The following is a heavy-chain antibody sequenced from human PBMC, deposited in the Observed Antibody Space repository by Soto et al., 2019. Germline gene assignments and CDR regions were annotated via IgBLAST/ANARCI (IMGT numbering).Heavy chain of an antibody. Sequence: SETLSLTCAVYGGSFSGYYWSWIRQPPGKGLEWIGEINHSGSTNYNSSHKSRVTISVDTSKNQFSLKLSSVTAADTVVYYCARGRYCSSTSCAISMGWFDPWGQGTLVTVSS. CDR3: ARGRYCSSTSCAISMGWFDP. CDR1: GGSFSGYY. J-gene: IGHJ5*02. CDR2: INHSGST. V-gene: IGHV4-34*01. D-gene: IGHD2-2*01.